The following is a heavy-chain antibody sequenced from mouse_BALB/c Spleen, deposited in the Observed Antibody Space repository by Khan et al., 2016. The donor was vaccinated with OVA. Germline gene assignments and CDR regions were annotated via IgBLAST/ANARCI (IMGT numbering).Heavy chain of an antibody. J-gene: IGHJ3*01. Sequence: VQLQQSGAELVRPGVSVKISCKGSGYTFTDFTIHWVKQSHALSLEWIGVISTYYGDVTYNQKFKGKATMTVDKSSSTTYMELARLTSADSAIYYWTRGAGGSRFAYGGQGTLVTVSA. V-gene: IGHV1S137*01. CDR2: ISTYYGDV. CDR1: GYTFTDFT. CDR3: TRGAGGSRFAY.